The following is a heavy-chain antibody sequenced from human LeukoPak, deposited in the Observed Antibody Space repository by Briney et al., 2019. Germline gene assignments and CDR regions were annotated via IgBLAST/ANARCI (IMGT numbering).Heavy chain of an antibody. CDR2: IIPFAPKT. CDR1: RGTFTSYA. D-gene: IGHD3-22*01. Sequence: SVKVSCKASRGTFTSYAISWVRQAPGRGLEWMGRIIPFAPKTSYAQTFQGRVAITAETSTNTAYMELSSLRSEDTAVYYCARDYYDSRGYYPDSWGQGTLVTVSS. CDR3: ARDYYDSRGYYPDS. J-gene: IGHJ4*02. V-gene: IGHV1-69*04.